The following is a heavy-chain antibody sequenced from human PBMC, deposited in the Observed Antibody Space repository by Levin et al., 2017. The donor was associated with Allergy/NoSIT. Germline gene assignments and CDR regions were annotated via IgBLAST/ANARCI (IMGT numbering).Heavy chain of an antibody. CDR3: ARVPSMGQLLSFDP. V-gene: IGHV4-34*01. CDR2: INHSGST. Sequence: SETLSLTCAVYGGSFSGYYWSWIRQPPGKGLEWIGEINHSGSTNYNPSLKSRVTISVDTSKNQFSLKLSSVTAADTAVYYCARVPSMGQLLSFDPWGQGTLVTVSS. D-gene: IGHD2-2*01. CDR1: GGSFSGYY. J-gene: IGHJ5*02.